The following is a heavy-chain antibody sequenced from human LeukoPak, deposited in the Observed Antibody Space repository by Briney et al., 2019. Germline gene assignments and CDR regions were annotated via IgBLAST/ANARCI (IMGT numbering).Heavy chain of an antibody. CDR2: IYYSGST. D-gene: IGHD6-19*01. J-gene: IGHJ4*02. V-gene: IGHV4-39*01. Sequence: PSETLSLTCTVSGGSISSSSYYWGRIRQPPGKGLEWIGSIYYSGSTYYNPSLKSRVTISVDTSKNQFSLKLSSVTAADTAVYYCARGYSSGWSSNLDYWGQGTLVTVSS. CDR3: ARGYSSGWSSNLDY. CDR1: GGSISSSSYY.